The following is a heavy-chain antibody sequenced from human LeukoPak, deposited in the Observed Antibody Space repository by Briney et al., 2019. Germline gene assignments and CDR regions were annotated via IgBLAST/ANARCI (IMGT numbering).Heavy chain of an antibody. J-gene: IGHJ4*02. Sequence: GGSLRLSCAASGFTFNTYSMNWVRQAPGKGLEWVSYISSSGRTTNYADSVKGRFNISRDNAENTLYLQMNSLRVEDTAVYYCVRGADAGYSSDSWGQGTLVTVSS. V-gene: IGHV3-48*04. CDR2: ISSSGRTT. CDR1: GFTFNTYS. CDR3: VRGADAGYSSDS. D-gene: IGHD3-9*01.